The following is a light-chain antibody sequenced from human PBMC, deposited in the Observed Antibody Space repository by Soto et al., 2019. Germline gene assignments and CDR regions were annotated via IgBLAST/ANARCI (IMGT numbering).Light chain of an antibody. V-gene: IGKV3-11*01. CDR3: QQRSNWPT. CDR2: DAS. CDR1: QSVSIY. J-gene: IGKJ1*01. Sequence: EIVLTHSPCTLSLSPLDRATLSFRASQSVSIYLAWYQQKPGQAPRLLIYDASNRATGIPARFSGSGSGTDFTLTISSLEPEDFAVYYCQQRSNWPTFGQGTKVDIK.